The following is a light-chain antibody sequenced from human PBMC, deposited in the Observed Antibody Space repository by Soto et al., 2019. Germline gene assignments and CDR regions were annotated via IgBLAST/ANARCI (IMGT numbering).Light chain of an antibody. V-gene: IGKV1-8*01. CDR3: QQYYSYPLT. CDR2: AAS. CDR1: QGISSY. Sequence: AIRMTQSPSSLSASTGDRVTITCRARQGISSYLAWYQQKPGKAPKLLIYAASTLQSGVPSRFSGSGSGTDFTLTFICLQSEDFATYYCQQYYSYPLTFGQGTKAEIK. J-gene: IGKJ1*01.